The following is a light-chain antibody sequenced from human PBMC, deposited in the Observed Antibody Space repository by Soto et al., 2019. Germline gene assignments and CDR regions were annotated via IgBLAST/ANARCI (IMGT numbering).Light chain of an antibody. CDR2: RNN. Sequence: QSVLTQPPSASGTPGQRVTISCSGSSSNIGSTYVYWYQQLPGTAPKLLIYRNNQRPSGVPDRFSGFKSGTSVSLAISGHRSEHDAEYYCAAWDDRISDHYVFAMGTKRTVL. V-gene: IGLV1-47*01. CDR1: SSNIGSTY. CDR3: AAWDDRISDHYV. J-gene: IGLJ1*01.